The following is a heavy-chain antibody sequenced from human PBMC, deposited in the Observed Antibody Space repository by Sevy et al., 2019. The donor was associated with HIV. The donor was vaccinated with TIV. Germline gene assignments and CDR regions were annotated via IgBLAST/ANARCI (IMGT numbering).Heavy chain of an antibody. Sequence: GGSLRLSCAASGFTFSSDEMTWVRQAPGKGLEWISYIDSSGTSIYYADSVLGRFTVSRDNAKNSLFLQMNSLRAEDTAVYYCARNYFDSSGSGLSYYYYIDVWGKGTTVTVSS. CDR3: ARNYFDSSGSGLSYYYYIDV. CDR1: GFTFSSDE. V-gene: IGHV3-48*03. J-gene: IGHJ6*03. D-gene: IGHD3-22*01. CDR2: IDSSGTSI.